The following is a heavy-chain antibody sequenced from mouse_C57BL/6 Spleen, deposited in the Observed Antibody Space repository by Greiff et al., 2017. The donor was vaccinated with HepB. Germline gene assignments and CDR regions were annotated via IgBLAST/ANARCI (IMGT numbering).Heavy chain of an antibody. Sequence: VQLQQSGAELVMPGASVKLSCKASGYTFTSYWMHWVKQRPGQGLEWIGEIDPSDSYTNYNQKFKGKSTLTVDKSSSTAYMQLSSLTSEDSAVYYCATSGDYFDYWGQGTTLTVSS. CDR1: GYTFTSYW. CDR2: IDPSDSYT. D-gene: IGHD3-1*01. J-gene: IGHJ2*01. CDR3: ATSGDYFDY. V-gene: IGHV1-69*01.